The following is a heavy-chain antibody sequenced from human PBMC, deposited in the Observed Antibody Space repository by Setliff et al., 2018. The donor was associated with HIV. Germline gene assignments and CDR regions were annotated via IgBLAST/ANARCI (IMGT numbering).Heavy chain of an antibody. CDR1: GGSFSGYY. J-gene: IGHJ4*02. V-gene: IGHV4-34*01. Sequence: PSETLSLTCAVYGGSFSGYYWSWIRQPPGKGLEWIGEINPSGSTNYNPSLKSRVTISVDTSKNQFSLKLSSVTAADTAVYYCARGVGPYRPEDYWGQGTLVTV. CDR3: ARGVGPYRPEDY. CDR2: INPSGST. D-gene: IGHD3-16*01.